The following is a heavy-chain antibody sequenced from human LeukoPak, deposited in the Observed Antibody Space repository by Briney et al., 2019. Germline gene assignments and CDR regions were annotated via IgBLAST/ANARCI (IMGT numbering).Heavy chain of an antibody. D-gene: IGHD3-10*01. CDR3: ARSYYGSGSYYFDY. Sequence: AGGSLRLSCAASGFSTSNYWMHWVRQAPGKGLEWVSVIYCGGSTYYADSVKSRFTISRANSKNTLYLQRTSLRAKDRALYYFARSYYGSGSYYFDYSGQGTLVSLSS. CDR1: GFSTSNYW. V-gene: IGHV3-53*01. CDR2: IYCGGST. J-gene: IGHJ4*02.